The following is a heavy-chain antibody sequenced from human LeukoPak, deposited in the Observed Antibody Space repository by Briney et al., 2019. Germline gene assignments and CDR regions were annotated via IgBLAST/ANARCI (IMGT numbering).Heavy chain of an antibody. CDR1: GFTVSTNY. D-gene: IGHD4-17*01. J-gene: IGHJ6*02. CDR2: IYSAGST. Sequence: GGSLRLSCAASGFTVSTNYMNWVRQAPGKGLEWVSVIYSAGSTYYADSVKGRFTISRDNSKNTLYLQMNSLRAEDTAVYYCARDTVTTFRFRDYYYYGMDVWGRGTTVTVSS. V-gene: IGHV3-53*01. CDR3: ARDTVTTFRFRDYYYYGMDV.